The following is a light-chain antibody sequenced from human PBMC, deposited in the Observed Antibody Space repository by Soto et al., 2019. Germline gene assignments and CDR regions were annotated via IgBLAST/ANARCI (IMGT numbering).Light chain of an antibody. CDR2: EAS. V-gene: IGKV1-5*03. Sequence: DIRMTQSHSTLSASVGDRVTSTCRASQSISSWLAWYQQKPGKAPKLLIYEASSSEIGVPPRFSGSGFGTEFTLTISSLQPDDFATYYCQHYKESSTFGQGTRLEIK. J-gene: IGKJ1*01. CDR3: QHYKESST. CDR1: QSISSW.